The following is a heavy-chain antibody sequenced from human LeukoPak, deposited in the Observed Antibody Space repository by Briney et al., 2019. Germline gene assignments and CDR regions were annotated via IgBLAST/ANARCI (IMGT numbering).Heavy chain of an antibody. Sequence: SETLSLTCTVSGGSISGGGYYWSWIRQHPGKGLEWIGYIYYSGSTYYNPSLKSRVTISVDTSKNQFSLKLSSVTAADTAVYYCARETDDYGDRSFDYWGQGTLVTVSS. CDR3: ARETDDYGDRSFDY. CDR1: GGSISGGGYY. V-gene: IGHV4-31*03. J-gene: IGHJ4*02. D-gene: IGHD4-17*01. CDR2: IYYSGST.